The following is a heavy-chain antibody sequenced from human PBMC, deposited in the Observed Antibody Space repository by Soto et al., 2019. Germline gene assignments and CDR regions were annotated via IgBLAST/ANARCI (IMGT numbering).Heavy chain of an antibody. CDR3: ARVPFPYYYDSSGPFDY. V-gene: IGHV4-30-4*01. CDR2: IYDTGSA. Sequence: SETLSLTCSVSGGSIRSGDYCWSWIRQPPGMGPEWIGYIYDTGSAYYNPSLESRVTMSVDTSKNQFSLKLSSVTAADTAVYYCARVPFPYYYDSSGPFDYWGQGTLVTVSS. CDR1: GGSIRSGDYC. J-gene: IGHJ4*02. D-gene: IGHD3-22*01.